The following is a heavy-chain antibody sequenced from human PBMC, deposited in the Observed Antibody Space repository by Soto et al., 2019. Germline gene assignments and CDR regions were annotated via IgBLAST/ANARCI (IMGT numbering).Heavy chain of an antibody. CDR1: GFTFSSYA. J-gene: IGHJ3*02. V-gene: IGHV3-74*01. CDR2: INRDGSST. Sequence: GALRLSCAASGFTFSSYAMSWVRQAPGRGLVWVSRINRDGSSTDYADSVKGRFTISRDNAQSTLYLQMNSLRAEDTAVYYCTTIYPGAFDTWGQGTMVTVSS. CDR3: TTIYPGAFDT.